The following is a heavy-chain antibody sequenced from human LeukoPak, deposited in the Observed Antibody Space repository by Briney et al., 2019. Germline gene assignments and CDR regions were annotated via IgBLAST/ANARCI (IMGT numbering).Heavy chain of an antibody. CDR2: IHYSGST. CDR3: ARGLDSYDSSGQFVY. CDR1: GVSISSSSYY. J-gene: IGHJ4*02. V-gene: IGHV4-39*01. D-gene: IGHD3-22*01. Sequence: SETLSLTCTVSGVSISSSSYYWGWIRQPPGKGLEWIGSIHYSGSTYFNPSLKSRVTICVDTSKNQFSLKLSSVTAADTAVYYCARGLDSYDSSGQFVYWGQGTLVTVSS.